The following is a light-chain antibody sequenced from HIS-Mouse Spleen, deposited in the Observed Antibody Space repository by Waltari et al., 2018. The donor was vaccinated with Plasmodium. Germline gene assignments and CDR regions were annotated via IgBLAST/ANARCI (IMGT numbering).Light chain of an antibody. Sequence: QSALTQPPSASGSPGQSVTISCTGTSSDVGGYNYVSWYQQHPGKAPKLMIYEASKRPAGAPERFSGSKSGNTASLTVSGLQAEDEADYYCSSYAGSNNLVFGGGTKLTVL. CDR2: EAS. J-gene: IGLJ2*01. CDR3: SSYAGSNNLV. CDR1: SSDVGGYNY. V-gene: IGLV2-8*01.